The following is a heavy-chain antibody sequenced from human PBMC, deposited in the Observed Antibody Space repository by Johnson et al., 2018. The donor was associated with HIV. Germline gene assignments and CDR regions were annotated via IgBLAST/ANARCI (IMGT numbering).Heavy chain of an antibody. Sequence: QVQLVESGGGLVKPGGSLRLSCAASRFTFSDYYMSWIRQTPGKGLEWVSYISSSGGTIYYADSVKGRFSISRDNAKTSLYLQMNSLRAEDTAVYYCARDRGYWDAFDIWGQGTMVTGSS. CDR3: ARDRGYWDAFDI. D-gene: IGHD3-22*01. CDR1: RFTFSDYY. J-gene: IGHJ3*02. V-gene: IGHV3-11*04. CDR2: ISSSGGTI.